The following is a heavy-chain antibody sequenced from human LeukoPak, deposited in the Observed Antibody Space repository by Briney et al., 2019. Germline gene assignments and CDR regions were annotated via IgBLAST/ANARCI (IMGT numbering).Heavy chain of an antibody. Sequence: SQTLSLTCTVSGGSISSGGYYWSWIRQHPGKGLEWIEYIYYSGSTYYNPSLKSRVTISVDTSKYQFSLKLSSVTAADTAVYYCARVYDGSGYYHDYWGQGTLVTVSS. D-gene: IGHD3-22*01. CDR2: IYYSGST. J-gene: IGHJ4*02. CDR3: ARVYDGSGYYHDY. V-gene: IGHV4-31*03. CDR1: GGSISSGGYY.